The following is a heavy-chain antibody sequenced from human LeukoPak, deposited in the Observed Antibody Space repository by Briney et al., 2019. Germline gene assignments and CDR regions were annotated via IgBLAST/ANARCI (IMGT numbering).Heavy chain of an antibody. CDR1: GGSISRSPHY. V-gene: IGHV4-39*01. CDR2: ISYSGST. Sequence: PSETLSLTCTVSGGSISRSPHYWGWIRQPPGRGLEWIATISYSGSTYYNPSLKSRVTISADTSGDQFSLKLNSVTAADTAVYYCARHYSSYDWGQGTLVTVSS. CDR3: ARHYSSYD. J-gene: IGHJ4*02. D-gene: IGHD5-12*01.